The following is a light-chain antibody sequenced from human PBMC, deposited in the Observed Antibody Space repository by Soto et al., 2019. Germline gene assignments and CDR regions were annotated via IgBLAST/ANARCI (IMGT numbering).Light chain of an antibody. CDR2: VAS. V-gene: IGKV3-15*01. CDR1: QTVNNK. Sequence: ILMTQSPASLSVSPGERATLSCRATQTVNNKVVWYQHKPGQAPSLLIYVASTRATGIPARCSGSGSGTEYTLSISSLQSEDFAVYYCQQYTSWSPITFGQGTRLEIK. J-gene: IGKJ5*01. CDR3: QQYTSWSPIT.